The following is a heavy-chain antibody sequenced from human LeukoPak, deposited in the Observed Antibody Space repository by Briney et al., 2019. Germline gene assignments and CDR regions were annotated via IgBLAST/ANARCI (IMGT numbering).Heavy chain of an antibody. CDR3: ARAIFGVVRSMDV. Sequence: PSQTLSLTCTVSGGSISSGGYYWSWIRQPPGKGLEWIGYIYHSGSTYYNPSLKSRVTISVDRSKNQFSLNLSSVTDADTAVYYCARAIFGVVRSMDVWGKGTTVTVSS. J-gene: IGHJ6*03. V-gene: IGHV4-30-2*01. CDR1: GGSISSGGYY. D-gene: IGHD3-3*01. CDR2: IYHSGST.